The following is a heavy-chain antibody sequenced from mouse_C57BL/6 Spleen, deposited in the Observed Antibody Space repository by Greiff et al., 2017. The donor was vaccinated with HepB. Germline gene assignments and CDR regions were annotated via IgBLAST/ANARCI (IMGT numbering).Heavy chain of an antibody. V-gene: IGHV1-53*01. CDR2: INPSNGGT. D-gene: IGHD1-1*01. CDR3: ASPPFITTVVPYWYFDV. CDR1: GYTFTSYW. J-gene: IGHJ1*03. Sequence: QVQLQQPGTELVKPGASVKLSCKASGYTFTSYWMHWVKQRPGQGLEWIGNINPSNGGTNYNEKFKSKATLTVDKSSSTAYMHLSSLTSEDSAVYYCASPPFITTVVPYWYFDVWGTGTTVTVSS.